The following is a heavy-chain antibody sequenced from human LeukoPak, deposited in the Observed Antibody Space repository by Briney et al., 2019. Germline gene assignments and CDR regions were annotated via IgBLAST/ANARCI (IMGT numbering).Heavy chain of an antibody. J-gene: IGHJ4*02. CDR2: ISTYNGNT. Sequence: ASVKVSCKASGYTFTSYGISWVRQVPGQGLERMGWISTYNGNTNYAQKLQGRVTMTTDTSTSTAYMEVRSLRSDDAAVYYCARLYLPATRFDYWGQGTLVTVSS. V-gene: IGHV1-18*01. CDR1: GYTFTSYG. D-gene: IGHD5-24*01. CDR3: ARLYLPATRFDY.